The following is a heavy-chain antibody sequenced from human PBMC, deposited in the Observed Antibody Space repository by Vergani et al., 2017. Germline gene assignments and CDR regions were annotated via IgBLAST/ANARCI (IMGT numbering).Heavy chain of an antibody. J-gene: IGHJ6*03. CDR2: INHSGST. D-gene: IGHD2-2*01. V-gene: IGHV4-34*01. CDR3: ARGGYCSSTSCKPLRGNYYYYYYMDV. CDR1: GGSFSGYY. Sequence: QVQLQQWGAGLLTPSETLSLTCAVYGGSFSGYYWSWIRQPPGKGLEWIGEINHSGSTNYNTSLKSLVIITVDTSKNQFSLKLGSVTAADTAVYYCARGGYCSSTSCKPLRGNYYYYYYMDVWGKGP.